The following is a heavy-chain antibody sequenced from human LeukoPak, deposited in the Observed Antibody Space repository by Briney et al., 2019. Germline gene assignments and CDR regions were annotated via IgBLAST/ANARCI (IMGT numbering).Heavy chain of an antibody. Sequence: ASVKVSCKASGYTFTGYYMHWVRQAPGQGLEWMGWINPNSGGTNYAQKFQGRVTMARDTSISTAYMELNRLRSDDTAVYYCARDDGYYYGSGSYNPWGQGTLVTVSS. CDR1: GYTFTGYY. CDR3: ARDDGYYYGSGSYNP. D-gene: IGHD3-10*01. CDR2: INPNSGGT. J-gene: IGHJ5*02. V-gene: IGHV1-2*02.